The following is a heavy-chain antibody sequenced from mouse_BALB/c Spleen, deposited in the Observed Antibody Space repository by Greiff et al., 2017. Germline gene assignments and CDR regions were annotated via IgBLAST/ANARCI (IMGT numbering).Heavy chain of an antibody. V-gene: IGHV5-6-3*01. Sequence: EVMLVESGGGLVQPGGSLKLSCAASGFTFSSYGMSWVRQTPDKRLELVATINSNGGSTYYPDSVKGRFTISRDNAKNTLYLQMSSLKSEDTAMYYCARDRGYDDGAWFAYWGQGTLVTVSA. CDR2: INSNGGST. D-gene: IGHD2-14*01. CDR3: ARDRGYDDGAWFAY. CDR1: GFTFSSYG. J-gene: IGHJ3*01.